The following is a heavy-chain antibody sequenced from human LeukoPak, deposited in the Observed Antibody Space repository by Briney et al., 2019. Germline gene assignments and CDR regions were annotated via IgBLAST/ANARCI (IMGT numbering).Heavy chain of an antibody. CDR3: ARSELLWFGGVNSGFDY. D-gene: IGHD3-10*01. J-gene: IGHJ4*02. Sequence: SETLSLTCTVSGGSFSSYYWSWIRQPPGKGLEWIGYIYYSGSTNYNPSLTSRVTISLDTSKNQFSLKLSSVTAADTAVYYCARSELLWFGGVNSGFDYWGQGTLVTVSS. CDR1: GGSFSSYY. CDR2: IYYSGST. V-gene: IGHV4-59*01.